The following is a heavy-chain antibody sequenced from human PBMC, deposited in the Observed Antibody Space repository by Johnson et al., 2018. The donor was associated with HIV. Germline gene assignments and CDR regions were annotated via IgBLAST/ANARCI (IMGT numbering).Heavy chain of an antibody. J-gene: IGHJ3*02. Sequence: VQLVESGGGLVQPGGSLRLSCAASGFTFSRYDMHWVRQVAGNGLEWVSALGTAGDTYYPGSVKGRFTISRDTAQNSLYLQMHCLRAGDTAVYFCARAGRLTYYYDGRGYSYDAFDIWGQGTMVTVSS. CDR2: LGTAGDT. CDR1: GFTFSRYD. CDR3: ARAGRLTYYYDGRGYSYDAFDI. V-gene: IGHV3-13*01. D-gene: IGHD3-22*01.